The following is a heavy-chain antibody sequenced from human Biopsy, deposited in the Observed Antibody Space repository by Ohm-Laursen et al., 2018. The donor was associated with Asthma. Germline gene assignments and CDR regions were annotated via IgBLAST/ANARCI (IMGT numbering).Heavy chain of an antibody. CDR1: GVSIRSYY. CDR3: AGFCSGGNCPDH. V-gene: IGHV4-59*01. J-gene: IGHJ4*02. D-gene: IGHD2-15*01. CDR2: IHYSGST. Sequence: GTLSFTCTVSGVSIRSYYWTWIRQPQGKGLEWIGNIHYSGSTYSNPSLKSRVTISVDTSKKQIPLMLSSGIAADTAVYYCAGFCSGGNCPDHWGQGTLVTVSS.